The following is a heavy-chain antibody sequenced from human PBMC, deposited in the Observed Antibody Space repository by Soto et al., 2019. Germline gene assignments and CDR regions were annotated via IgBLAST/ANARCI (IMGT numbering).Heavy chain of an antibody. Sequence: QVQLQESGPGLVKPSGTLSLTCVVSGGSISRSNWWSWVRQPPGKGLEWIGEIYHSGSTNYNPSLKSRVTIAVDKSKNQFSLKLSSVTAADTAVYYCARSEMAAYYYSGMDVWGQGTTVTVSS. CDR1: GGSISRSNW. J-gene: IGHJ6*02. V-gene: IGHV4-4*02. CDR3: ARSEMAAYYYSGMDV. CDR2: IYHSGST. D-gene: IGHD6-19*01.